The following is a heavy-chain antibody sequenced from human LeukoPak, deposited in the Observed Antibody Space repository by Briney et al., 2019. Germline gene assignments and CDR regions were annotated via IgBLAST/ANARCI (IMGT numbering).Heavy chain of an antibody. V-gene: IGHV3-23*01. Sequence: QPGGSLRLSCAASGFTFSTYDMTWVRQAPGKGLEWVSGISGSGSSTFYAESVKGRFSISRENSKKTLYLQMNSLSADDTAVYYCAKEVTYGSGPPGYYGMDVWGQGTTVTVSS. CDR1: GFTFSTYD. J-gene: IGHJ6*02. CDR2: ISGSGSST. D-gene: IGHD3-10*01. CDR3: AKEVTYGSGPPGYYGMDV.